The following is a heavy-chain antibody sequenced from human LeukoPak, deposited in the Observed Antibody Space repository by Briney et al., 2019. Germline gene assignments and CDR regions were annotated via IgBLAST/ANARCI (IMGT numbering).Heavy chain of an antibody. CDR2: IYYSGST. Sequence: SETLSVSCTVSGGSISSYYWSWIRQPPGKGLEWIGYIYYSGSTNYNPSLKSRVTISVDTSKNQFSLKLSSVTAADTAVYYCARGYLRAAMPFDYWGQGTLVTVSS. CDR3: ARGYLRAAMPFDY. D-gene: IGHD2-2*01. V-gene: IGHV4-59*01. J-gene: IGHJ4*02. CDR1: GGSISSYY.